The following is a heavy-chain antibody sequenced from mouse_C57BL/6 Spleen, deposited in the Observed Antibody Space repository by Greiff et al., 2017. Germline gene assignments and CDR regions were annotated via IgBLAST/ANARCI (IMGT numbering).Heavy chain of an antibody. CDR2: INPNYGTT. J-gene: IGHJ3*01. D-gene: IGHD1-1*01. V-gene: IGHV1-39*01. Sequence: VQLKQSGPELVKPGASVKISCKASGYSFTDYNMNWVKQSNGKSLEWIGVINPNYGTTSYNQKFKGKATLTVEQSSSTAYMQLNSLTSEDSAVYYCARTHYGSSRAWFAYWGQGTLVTVSA. CDR3: ARTHYGSSRAWFAY. CDR1: GYSFTDYN.